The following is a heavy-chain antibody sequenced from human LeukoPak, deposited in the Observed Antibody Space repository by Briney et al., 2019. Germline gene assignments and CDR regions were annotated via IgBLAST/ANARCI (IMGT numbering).Heavy chain of an antibody. V-gene: IGHV3-7*01. Sequence: GGSLRLSCVASGFPFSSYWMTWVRQAPGKGLEWVANIKQDGSKKSYVDSVKGRFTISRDNSKNTLYLQMNSLRAEDTAVYYCAKDFPPDYYDSSGYLFDYWGQGTLVTVSS. CDR3: AKDFPPDYYDSSGYLFDY. D-gene: IGHD3-22*01. CDR2: IKQDGSKK. CDR1: GFPFSSYW. J-gene: IGHJ4*02.